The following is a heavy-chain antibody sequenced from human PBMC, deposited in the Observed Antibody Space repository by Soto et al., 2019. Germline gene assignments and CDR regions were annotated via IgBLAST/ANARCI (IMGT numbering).Heavy chain of an antibody. D-gene: IGHD3-22*01. V-gene: IGHV4-39*01. CDR1: GDSITSNSYF. CDR3: ARLDSSGGLDY. Sequence: SETLSLTCTVSGDSITSNSYFWAWIRQPPGKGLEWIGSIYYSGATYYNPSLKSRVTISVDRSKNQFSLKLSSVTAADTAVYYCARLDSSGGLDYWGQGILVTVSS. CDR2: IYYSGAT. J-gene: IGHJ4*02.